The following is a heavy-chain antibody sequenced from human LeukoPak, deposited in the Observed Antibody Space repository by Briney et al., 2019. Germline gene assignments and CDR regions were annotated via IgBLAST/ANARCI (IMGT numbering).Heavy chain of an antibody. V-gene: IGHV4-61*02. Sequence: PSETLSLTCSVSGGSISGVTYYWNWIRQPAGKRLEWIGRVYTGVSTTYNPSLEGRVTISVDPSKNHFSLKLTSVTAADTAIYYCARTEVTMAGTSHWGPGTLVTVSS. D-gene: IGHD6-19*01. CDR2: VYTGVST. CDR1: GGSISGVTYY. CDR3: ARTEVTMAGTSH. J-gene: IGHJ4*02.